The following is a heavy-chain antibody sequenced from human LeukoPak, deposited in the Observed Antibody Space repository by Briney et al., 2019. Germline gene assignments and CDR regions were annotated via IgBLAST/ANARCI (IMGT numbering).Heavy chain of an antibody. CDR3: ARDTVRRYCSSTSCYADYYYYGMDV. CDR2: IYYSGSN. D-gene: IGHD2-2*01. Sequence: SETLSLTCTVSGGSISSGGYYWSWIRQRPGKGLEWIGYIYYSGSNYYNPSLKSRVTISVDTSKNQFSLKLSSVTAADTAVYYCARDTVRRYCSSTSCYADYYYYGMDVWGQGTTVTVSS. V-gene: IGHV4-30-4*08. J-gene: IGHJ6*02. CDR1: GGSISSGGYY.